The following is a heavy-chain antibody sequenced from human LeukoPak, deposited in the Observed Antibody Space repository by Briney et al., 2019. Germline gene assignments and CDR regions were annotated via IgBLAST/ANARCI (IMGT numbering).Heavy chain of an antibody. V-gene: IGHV3-21*01. J-gene: IGHJ4*02. D-gene: IGHD3-10*01. CDR1: GFTFSSYS. CDR2: ISSSSSYI. Sequence: PGGSLRLSCAASGFTFSSYSMNWVRQAPGKGLEWVSSISSSSSYIYYADSVKGRFTISRDNAKNSLYLQMNSLRAEDTAVYYCARDPRVRGVIIHTFDYWGQGTLVTVSS. CDR3: ARDPRVRGVIIHTFDY.